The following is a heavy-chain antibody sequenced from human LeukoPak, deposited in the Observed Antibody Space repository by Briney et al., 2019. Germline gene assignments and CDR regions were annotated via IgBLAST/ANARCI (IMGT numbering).Heavy chain of an antibody. V-gene: IGHV4-30-2*01. CDR1: GGSISSGSYY. CDR2: IYHSGST. CDR3: ARDLASDGSGSYQDYYYMDV. Sequence: SETLSLTCTVSGGSISSGSYYWSWIRQPPGKGLEWIGYIYHSGSTYYNPSLKSRVTISVDRSKNQFSLKLSSVTAADTAVYYCARDLASDGSGSYQDYYYMDVWGKGTTVTVSS. J-gene: IGHJ6*03. D-gene: IGHD3-10*01.